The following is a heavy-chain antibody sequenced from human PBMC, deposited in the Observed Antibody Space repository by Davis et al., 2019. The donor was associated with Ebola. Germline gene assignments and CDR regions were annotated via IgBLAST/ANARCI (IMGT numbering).Heavy chain of an antibody. D-gene: IGHD3-9*01. J-gene: IGHJ5*02. V-gene: IGHV3-7*01. Sequence: GESLKISCAASGLSIHMYWMTWVRQAPGKGLERVANIQEDGSVKYYVDSVKGRFTISRDNAKNSLYLQMNSLRVEDTAIYYCAREGLFDSRFDPWGQGTLVTVSS. CDR3: AREGLFDSRFDP. CDR1: GLSIHMYW. CDR2: IQEDGSVK.